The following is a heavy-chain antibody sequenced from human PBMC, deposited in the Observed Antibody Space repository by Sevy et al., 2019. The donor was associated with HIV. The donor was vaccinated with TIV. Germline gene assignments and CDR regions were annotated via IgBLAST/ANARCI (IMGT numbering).Heavy chain of an antibody. D-gene: IGHD7-27*01. J-gene: IGHJ4*02. CDR2: ISSSSSYI. CDR3: ARDPNWGESWRNFDY. V-gene: IGHV3-21*01. Sequence: GGSLRLSCAASGFTFSSYSMNWVRQAPGKGLEWVSSISSSSSYIYYADSVKGRFTISRDNAKNSLYLQMNSLRAEDTAVYYCARDPNWGESWRNFDYWGQGTLVTVSS. CDR1: GFTFSSYS.